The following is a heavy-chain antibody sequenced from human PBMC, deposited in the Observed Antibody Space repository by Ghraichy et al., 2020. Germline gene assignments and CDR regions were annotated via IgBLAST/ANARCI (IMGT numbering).Heavy chain of an antibody. CDR1: GFTFIPAW. J-gene: IGHJ4*02. Sequence: GGSLRLSCAASGFTFIPAWMNWVRQAPGKGLEWVGRIKSRGSGESPEYAATVKGRFTISRDDSKNTLYLQMKSMKIEDTAVYFCAAVVCGSTAAPFIYFWGKGTMVAVS. CDR3: AAVVCGSTAAPFIYF. D-gene: IGHD2-2*01. CDR2: IKSRGSGESP. V-gene: IGHV3-15*01.